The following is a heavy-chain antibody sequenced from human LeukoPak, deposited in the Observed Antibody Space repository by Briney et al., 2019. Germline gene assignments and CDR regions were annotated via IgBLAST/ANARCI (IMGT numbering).Heavy chain of an antibody. CDR1: GGSISSYY. CDR2: IYYSGST. J-gene: IGHJ4*02. Sequence: SETQSLTCTVSGGSISSYYWSWLRQPPGKGLEWIGYIYYSGSTNYNPSLKSRVTISVDTSKNQFSLKLSSVTAADTAVYYCARVRRYGSSRGLDYWGQGTLVTVSS. V-gene: IGHV4-59*01. D-gene: IGHD6-6*01. CDR3: ARVRRYGSSRGLDY.